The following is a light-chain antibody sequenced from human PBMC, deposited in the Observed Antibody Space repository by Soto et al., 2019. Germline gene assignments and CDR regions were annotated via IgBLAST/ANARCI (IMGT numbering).Light chain of an antibody. CDR3: QQYGDAPRT. Sequence: EIVLTQSPDIVSLSPGERATLSCRASQVVAGTFLAWYQQKPGQAPRLLIYGASSRATGIPDRFSGSGSGTDVSLTISRLEPEDFAVYYCQQYGDAPRTFGQGTKVEIK. CDR1: QVVAGTF. CDR2: GAS. V-gene: IGKV3-20*01. J-gene: IGKJ1*01.